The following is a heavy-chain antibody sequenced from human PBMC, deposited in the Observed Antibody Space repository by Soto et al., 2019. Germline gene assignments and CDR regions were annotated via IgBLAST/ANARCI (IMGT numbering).Heavy chain of an antibody. CDR1: GITLNNSG. CDR2: ISHDGSEQ. D-gene: IGHD3-22*01. Sequence: QVQLVESGGGVVQPGRSLRLSCRVSGITLNNSGIHWVRQAPGKGLEWMAVISHDGSEQYYADSMKGRLNISRDNSKNTVNLQMNSLRGEDTAVYYCTSHSPDDMIRKWGQGTQVTVSS. V-gene: IGHV3-30*03. CDR3: TSHSPDDMIRK. J-gene: IGHJ4*02.